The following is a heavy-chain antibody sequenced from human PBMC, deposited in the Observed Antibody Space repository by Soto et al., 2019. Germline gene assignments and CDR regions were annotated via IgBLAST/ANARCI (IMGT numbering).Heavy chain of an antibody. CDR1: GFTFSSSG. CDR2: ISYDGSNK. Sequence: QVQLVESGGGVVQPGRSLRLSCAASGFTFSSSGMHWVRQAPGKGLEWVAVISYDGSNKYYADSVKGRFTISRDNSKNTLYLQMKSMRAEDTAVYYCAKDRAYCSGGRCIYSFDCWGQGTLVTVSS. V-gene: IGHV3-30*18. J-gene: IGHJ4*02. CDR3: AKDRAYCSGGRCIYSFDC. D-gene: IGHD2-15*01.